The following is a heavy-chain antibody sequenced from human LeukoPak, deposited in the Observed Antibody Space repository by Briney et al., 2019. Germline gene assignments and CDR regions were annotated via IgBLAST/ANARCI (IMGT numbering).Heavy chain of an antibody. CDR2: IYTGGSI. D-gene: IGHD3-10*02. Sequence: SQTLSLTCTVSGGSISSGAYYWSWIRQPAGKTLDWIGHIYTGGSIDYNTSLKSRVTISLETSKNQFSLTLTSVTAADTATYYCARGVSIVRGIHFDYWGLGSLVTVSS. CDR3: ARGVSIVRGIHFDY. V-gene: IGHV4-61*09. J-gene: IGHJ4*02. CDR1: GGSISSGAYY.